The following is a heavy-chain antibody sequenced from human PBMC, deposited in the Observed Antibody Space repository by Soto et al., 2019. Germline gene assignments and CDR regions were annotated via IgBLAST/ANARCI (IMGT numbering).Heavy chain of an antibody. J-gene: IGHJ3*02. V-gene: IGHV1-18*01. Sequence: ASVKVSCKASGYTFTSYGISWVRQAPGQGLEWMGWISAYNGNTNYAQKLQGRVTMTTDTSTSTAYMELRSLRSDDTAVYYCARDYNPYRSGWYSAFDIWGQGTMVTVSS. CDR2: ISAYNGNT. D-gene: IGHD6-19*01. CDR3: ARDYNPYRSGWYSAFDI. CDR1: GYTFTSYG.